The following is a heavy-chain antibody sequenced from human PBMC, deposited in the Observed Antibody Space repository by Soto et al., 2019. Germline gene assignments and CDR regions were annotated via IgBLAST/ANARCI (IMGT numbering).Heavy chain of an antibody. CDR3: ARRYDPYYFDY. J-gene: IGHJ4*02. D-gene: IGHD1-1*01. CDR2: IYGSDDK. Sequence: QITLKESGPTLVKPTQTLTLTCTFSGFSLTTSAVAVGWIRQPPGKALEWLAIIYGSDDKFYTPSLKSRLTITKDTSTNQLVLTMTNMDPVDTATYYCARRYDPYYFDYWGQGTLVTVSS. V-gene: IGHV2-5*01. CDR1: GFSLTTSAVA.